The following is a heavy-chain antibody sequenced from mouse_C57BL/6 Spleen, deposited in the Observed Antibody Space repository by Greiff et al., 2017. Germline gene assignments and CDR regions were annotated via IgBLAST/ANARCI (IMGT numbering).Heavy chain of an antibody. J-gene: IGHJ2*01. D-gene: IGHD2-1*01. V-gene: IGHV5-4*01. CDR3: AREVYYGNYFDY. CDR1: GFTFSSYA. CDR2: ISDGGSYT. Sequence: EVNVVESGGGLVKPGGSLKLSCAASGFTFSSYAMSWVRQTPEKRLEWVATISDGGSYTYYPDNVKGRFTISRDNAKNNLYLQMSHLKSEDTAMYYCAREVYYGNYFDYWGQGTTLTVSS.